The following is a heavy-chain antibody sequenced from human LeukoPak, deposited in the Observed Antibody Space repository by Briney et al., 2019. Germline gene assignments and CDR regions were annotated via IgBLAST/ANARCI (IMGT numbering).Heavy chain of an antibody. Sequence: SETLSLTCTVSGGSIISYYWSWIRQPPGKGLEWIGYMYYSGSTNYNPSLKSRLTISVDTSKNQFSLKLSSVTAADTAVYYCAWGSGWYYYWGQGTLVTVPS. V-gene: IGHV4-59*01. J-gene: IGHJ4*02. CDR1: GGSIISYY. CDR3: AWGSGWYYY. CDR2: MYYSGST. D-gene: IGHD6-19*01.